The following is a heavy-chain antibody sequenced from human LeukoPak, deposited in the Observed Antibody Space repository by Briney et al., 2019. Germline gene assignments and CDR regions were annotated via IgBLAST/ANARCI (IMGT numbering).Heavy chain of an antibody. CDR1: GGSISSGDYY. CDR2: IYYSGSI. D-gene: IGHD3-22*01. J-gene: IGHJ4*02. Sequence: SETLSLTCTVSGGSISSGDYYWSWIRQPPGKGLEWIVDIYYSGSIKYNPSLKSRVTMSVDTSKNQFSLKLSSVTAADTAIYYCARENPSGYYNRPIDYWGQGTLVTVSS. CDR3: ARENPSGYYNRPIDY. V-gene: IGHV4-61*08.